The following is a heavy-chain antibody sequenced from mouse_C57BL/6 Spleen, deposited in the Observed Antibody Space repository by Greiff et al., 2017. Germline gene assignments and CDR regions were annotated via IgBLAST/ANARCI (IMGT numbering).Heavy chain of an antibody. D-gene: IGHD3-2*02. CDR2: IYPGSGNT. J-gene: IGHJ2*01. Sequence: VQLQQSGAELVRPGASVKLSCKASGYTFTDYYINWVKQRPGQGLEWIARIYPGSGNTYYNEKFNGKATLTAEKSSSTAYMQLSSLTFDDSAVYFCARYSSGLFAYWGQGTTLTVSS. CDR3: ARYSSGLFAY. CDR1: GYTFTDYY. V-gene: IGHV1-76*01.